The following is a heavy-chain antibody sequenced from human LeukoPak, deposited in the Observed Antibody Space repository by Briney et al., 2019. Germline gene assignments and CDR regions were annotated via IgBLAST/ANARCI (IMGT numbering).Heavy chain of an antibody. CDR1: GFTFSRHA. CDR3: ARDQNYSFDC. CDR2: ISYDGTNK. V-gene: IGHV3-30-3*01. D-gene: IGHD1-7*01. Sequence: GRTLRLSCAASGFTFSRHAMHWVRQAPGQGLEWVVAISYDGTNKYYADSVKGRFKISRDNSKNTLYLQMNSLRAEDTAVYYCARDQNYSFDCWGQGTLVTVSS. J-gene: IGHJ4*02.